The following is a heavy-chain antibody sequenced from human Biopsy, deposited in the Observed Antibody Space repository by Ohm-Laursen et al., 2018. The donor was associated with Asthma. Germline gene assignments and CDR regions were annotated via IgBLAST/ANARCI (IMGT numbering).Heavy chain of an antibody. V-gene: IGHV3-30*18. CDR1: GLMFSSFG. CDR2: ISYDGNHK. CDR3: AKRRGYSGHDNDY. D-gene: IGHD5-12*01. J-gene: IGHJ4*02. Sequence: SLRLSCTASGLMFSSFGMHWVRQAPGKGLEWVAVISYDGNHKFYEDSVKGRFTISRGNSKNTLYLQMNSLRTEDTAVYYCAKRRGYSGHDNDYWGQGTLVIVSS.